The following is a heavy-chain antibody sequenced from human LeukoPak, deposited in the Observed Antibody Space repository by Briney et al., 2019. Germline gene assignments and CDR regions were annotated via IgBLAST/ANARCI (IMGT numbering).Heavy chain of an antibody. CDR3: ARDNGWTRDY. V-gene: IGHV3-48*04. D-gene: IGHD6-19*01. CDR2: ISSSGNTI. Sequence: PGGSLRLSCAASGFTFSTYTMNWVRQAPGKGLEWVSYISSSGNTIYYADSVKGRFTISRDNAKNSLYLQMNSLRAEDTAVYYCARDNGWTRDYWGQGTPVTVSS. CDR1: GFTFSTYT. J-gene: IGHJ4*02.